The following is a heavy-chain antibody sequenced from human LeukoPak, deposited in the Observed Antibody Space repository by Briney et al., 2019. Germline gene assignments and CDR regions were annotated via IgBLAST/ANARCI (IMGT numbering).Heavy chain of an antibody. CDR1: GGSISSGGYS. Sequence: SQTLSLTCAVSGGSISSGGYSWSWIRQPPGKGLEWIGYIYHSGSTYYNPSLKSRVTISVDRSKNQFSLKLSSVTAADTAVYYCGSPTMVREGAFDIWGQGTMVTVSS. CDR2: IYHSGST. D-gene: IGHD3-10*01. J-gene: IGHJ3*02. CDR3: GSPTMVREGAFDI. V-gene: IGHV4-30-2*01.